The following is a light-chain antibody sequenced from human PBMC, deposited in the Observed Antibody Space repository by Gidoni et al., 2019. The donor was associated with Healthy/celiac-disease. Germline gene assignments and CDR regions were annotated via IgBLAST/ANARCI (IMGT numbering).Light chain of an antibody. Sequence: DIQMTQSPSSLSASVGDRVTITCRASQSINNYLNWYQQKPGKAPKLLIYAASSLQSGVPSRFSGSGSGTDFTLTINSLQPEDFVTYYCQQSYSFFGPGTKVDIK. CDR3: QQSYSF. V-gene: IGKV1-39*01. CDR2: AAS. J-gene: IGKJ3*01. CDR1: QSINNY.